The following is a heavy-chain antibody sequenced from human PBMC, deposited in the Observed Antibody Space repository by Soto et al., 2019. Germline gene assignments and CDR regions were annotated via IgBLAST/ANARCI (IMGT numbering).Heavy chain of an antibody. CDR3: ARDADENDILTGPPYYYYGMDV. CDR2: IWYDGSNK. J-gene: IGHJ6*02. CDR1: GFTFSSYG. V-gene: IGHV3-33*01. Sequence: GGSLRLSCAASGFTFSSYGMHWVRQAPGKGLEWVAVIWYDGSNKYYADSVKGRFTISRDNSKNTPYLQMNSLRAEDTAVYYCARDADENDILTGPPYYYYGMDVWGQGTTVTVSS. D-gene: IGHD3-9*01.